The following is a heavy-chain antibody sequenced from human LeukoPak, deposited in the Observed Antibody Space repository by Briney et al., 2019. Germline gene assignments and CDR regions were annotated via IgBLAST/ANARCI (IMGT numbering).Heavy chain of an antibody. CDR3: ATQNSGWYGGRDY. V-gene: IGHV4-39*01. Sequence: SETLSLTCTVSGGSISSSSYYWGWIRQPPGKGLEWIGSLYYSGSTYYNPSLKSRVTISVATSKNQFSLKLSSVTAADTAVYYCATQNSGWYGGRDYWGQGTLVTVSS. CDR1: GGSISSSSYY. J-gene: IGHJ4*02. CDR2: LYYSGST. D-gene: IGHD6-19*01.